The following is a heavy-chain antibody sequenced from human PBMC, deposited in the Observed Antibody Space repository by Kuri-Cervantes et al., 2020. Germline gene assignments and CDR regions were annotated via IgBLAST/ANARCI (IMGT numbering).Heavy chain of an antibody. CDR3: AREEVVFFDYYGMDV. Sequence: GESLKISCAASGFTVSGNYMSWVRQAPGKGLEWVSLIYSGGTTYYADSVKGRFTISRDNAKNTLYLQMNSLRAEDTAVYYCAREEVVFFDYYGMDVWGQGTTVTVSS. CDR2: IYSGGTT. D-gene: IGHD2-15*01. J-gene: IGHJ6*02. V-gene: IGHV3-66*01. CDR1: GFTVSGNY.